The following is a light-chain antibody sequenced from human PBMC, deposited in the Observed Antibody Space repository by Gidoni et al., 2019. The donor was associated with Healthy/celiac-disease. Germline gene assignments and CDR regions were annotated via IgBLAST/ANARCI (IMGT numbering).Light chain of an antibody. CDR1: SSDVGRYIY. CDR2: DVS. CDR3: SSYTSSSTYV. V-gene: IGLV2-14*01. J-gene: IGLJ1*01. Sequence: QSALTQPASVSGSPGQSITISCTGTSSDVGRYIYVHWYQQHPGKAPKLMIYDVSNRPSGVSNRFSGSKSGNTASLTISGLQAEDEADYYCSSYTSSSTYVFGTGTKVTVL.